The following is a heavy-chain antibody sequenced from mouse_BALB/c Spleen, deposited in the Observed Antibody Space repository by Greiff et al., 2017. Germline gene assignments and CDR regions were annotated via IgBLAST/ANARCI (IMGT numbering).Heavy chain of an antibody. CDR2: ISSGGSYT. V-gene: IGHV5-9-4*01. Sequence: EVNLVESGGGLVKPGGSLKLSCAASGFTFSSYAMSWVRQSPEKRLEWVAEISSGGSYTYYPDTVTGRFTISRDNAKNTLYLEMSSLRSEDTAMYYCARDLEDAMDYWGQGTSVTVSS. CDR3: ARDLEDAMDY. CDR1: GFTFSSYA. J-gene: IGHJ4*01.